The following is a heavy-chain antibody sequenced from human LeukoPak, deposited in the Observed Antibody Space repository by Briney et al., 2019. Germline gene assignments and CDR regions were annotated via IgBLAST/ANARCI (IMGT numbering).Heavy chain of an antibody. D-gene: IGHD5-24*01. CDR2: IQPDGSGA. CDR1: GFTFRGYW. Sequence: GSLRLSCVTSGFTFRGYWMSWFRQAPGKGLGWVGNIQPDGSGAFYVDAMRGRFTISRDNAQNSLYLQINSLRAEDTAVYYCAREDDHNTNDCWGQGTLVTVSS. J-gene: IGHJ4*02. CDR3: AREDDHNTNDC. V-gene: IGHV3-7*01.